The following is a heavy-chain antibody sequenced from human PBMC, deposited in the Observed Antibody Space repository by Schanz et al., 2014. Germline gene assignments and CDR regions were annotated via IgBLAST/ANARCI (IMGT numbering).Heavy chain of an antibody. D-gene: IGHD5-18*01. CDR3: ASERGYSYGYGAFDI. CDR2: IYSGGST. J-gene: IGHJ4*02. CDR1: GFTFTNAW. V-gene: IGHV3-66*01. Sequence: EVELVESGGGLVKPGGSLRLSCVVSGFTFTNAWMSWVRQATGKGLEWVAVIYSGGSTYYADSVKGRFTISRDNSKNTLYLQMNSLRAEDTALYYCASERGYSYGYGAFDIWGQGTLVTVSS.